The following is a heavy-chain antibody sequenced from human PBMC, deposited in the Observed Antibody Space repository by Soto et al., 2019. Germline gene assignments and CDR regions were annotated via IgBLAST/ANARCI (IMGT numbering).Heavy chain of an antibody. Sequence: ASVKVSCKASGYTFTSYDINWVRQATGQGLEWMGWMNPNSGDTGYAQKFQGRATMTRNTSISTAYMELSSLRSEDTAVYYCARIRRFGELFLDYWGQGTLVTVSS. J-gene: IGHJ4*02. CDR2: MNPNSGDT. V-gene: IGHV1-8*01. CDR1: GYTFTSYD. CDR3: ARIRRFGELFLDY. D-gene: IGHD3-10*01.